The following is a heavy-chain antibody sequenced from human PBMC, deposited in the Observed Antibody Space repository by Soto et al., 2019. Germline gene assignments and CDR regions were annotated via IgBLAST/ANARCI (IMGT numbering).Heavy chain of an antibody. Sequence: QVQLVQSGAEVKKPGSSVKVSCKASGGTFSSYAISWVRQAPGQGLEWMGGIIPIFGTANYAQKFQGRVTSTADESTSTAYMELSSLRSEDTAVYYCASREVATTTYYYYGMDVWGQGTTVTVSS. CDR3: ASREVATTTYYYYGMDV. D-gene: IGHD5-12*01. V-gene: IGHV1-69*12. J-gene: IGHJ6*02. CDR1: GGTFSSYA. CDR2: IIPIFGTA.